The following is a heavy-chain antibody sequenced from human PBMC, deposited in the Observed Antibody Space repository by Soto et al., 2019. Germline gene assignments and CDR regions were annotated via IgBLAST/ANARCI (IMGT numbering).Heavy chain of an antibody. Sequence: ASVKVSCKASGYTFTSYGISWARQAPGQGREWMGWISAYNGNTNYAQKLQGRVTMTTDTSASTAYMELRSLRSDDTAVYYCARERPAYPNWFDPWGQGXLVTVSS. D-gene: IGHD2-21*01. CDR1: GYTFTSYG. J-gene: IGHJ5*02. CDR3: ARERPAYPNWFDP. CDR2: ISAYNGNT. V-gene: IGHV1-18*01.